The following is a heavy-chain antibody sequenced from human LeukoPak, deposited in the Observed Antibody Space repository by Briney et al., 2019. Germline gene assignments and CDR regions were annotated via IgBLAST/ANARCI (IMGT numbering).Heavy chain of an antibody. CDR2: IYSGGST. CDR1: GFTVSSNY. CDR3: ARGYCSGGSCYGALNY. J-gene: IGHJ4*02. D-gene: IGHD2-15*01. V-gene: IGHV3-53*01. Sequence: PGGSLRLSCAASGFTVSSNYMSWVRRAPGKGLEWVSVIYSGGSTYYADSVKGRFTISRDNSKNTLYLQMNSLRAEDTAVYYCARGYCSGGSCYGALNYRGQGTLVTVSS.